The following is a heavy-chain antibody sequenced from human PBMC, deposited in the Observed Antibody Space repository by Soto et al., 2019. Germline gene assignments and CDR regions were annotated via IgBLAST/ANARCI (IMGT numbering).Heavy chain of an antibody. Sequence: EVQLVESGGDLVQPGGSLRLSCAASGFTFSSHWMHWVRRVPGKGLVWVSHINTDGGITGYADSVKGPFTISRDNAKNTHYLHMTGLRVADTSVYYCRREAGYCIRTSCYLPAFATWGQVTMVTVSS. CDR2: INTDGGIT. J-gene: IGHJ3*02. CDR3: RREAGYCIRTSCYLPAFAT. D-gene: IGHD2-2*01. CDR1: GFTFSSHW. V-gene: IGHV3-74*01.